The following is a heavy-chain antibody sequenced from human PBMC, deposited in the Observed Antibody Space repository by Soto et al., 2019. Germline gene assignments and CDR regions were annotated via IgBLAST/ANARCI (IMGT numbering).Heavy chain of an antibody. CDR2: ISATGGGT. CDR1: GFKFSNYA. V-gene: IGHV3-23*01. Sequence: LRLSCAASGFKFSNYAMSWVRQAPGKGLEWVSLISATGGGTYYADSVKGRFTISRDNSHNTPYLQVHSLTAEDTAVYYCAKDRRAGGNSAFYFDFWGQGAQVTVSS. D-gene: IGHD3-16*01. J-gene: IGHJ4*02. CDR3: AKDRRAGGNSAFYFDF.